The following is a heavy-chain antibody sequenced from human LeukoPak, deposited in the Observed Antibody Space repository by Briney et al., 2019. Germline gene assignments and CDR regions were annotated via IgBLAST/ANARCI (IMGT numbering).Heavy chain of an antibody. CDR1: GFTFSSYA. V-gene: IGHV3-30-3*01. CDR2: ISYDGSNK. Sequence: PGGSLRLSCAASGFTFSSYAMHWVRQAPGKGLEWVAVISYDGSNKYYADSVTGRFTISRDNSKNTLYLQMNSLRAEDTAVYYSARVPRWYSSSWPLDYWGQGTLVTVSS. CDR3: ARVPRWYSSSWPLDY. J-gene: IGHJ4*02. D-gene: IGHD6-13*01.